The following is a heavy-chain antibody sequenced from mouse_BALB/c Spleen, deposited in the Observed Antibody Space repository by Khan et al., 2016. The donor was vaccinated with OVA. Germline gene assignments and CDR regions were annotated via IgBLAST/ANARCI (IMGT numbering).Heavy chain of an antibody. D-gene: IGHD2-2*01. CDR2: IFPGTGTT. CDR1: GYTFTSYW. Sequence: QVQLQQSGAEVVKPGASVKLSCKTAGYTFTSYWIQWIEQRPGQGLGWIGQIFPGTGTTYYNENFTGQATLTVDTSSSTAYMQLSSLTSEESAVYCCARGNFGNDGFVYWGQGTLVTVSP. CDR3: ARGNFGNDGFVY. J-gene: IGHJ3*01. V-gene: IGHV1S132*01.